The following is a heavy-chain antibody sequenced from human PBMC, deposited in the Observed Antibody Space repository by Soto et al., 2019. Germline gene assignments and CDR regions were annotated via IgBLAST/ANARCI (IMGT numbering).Heavy chain of an antibody. Sequence: PVGSLRLSCAASGFTFSSYGMHWVRQAPGKGLEWVAVISYDGSNKYYADSVKGRFTISRDNSENTLYLQMNSLRAEDTAVYYCAKEFIYCSSTSCYNYGMDVWGQGTTVTVSS. CDR3: AKEFIYCSSTSCYNYGMDV. CDR1: GFTFSSYG. V-gene: IGHV3-30*18. J-gene: IGHJ6*02. D-gene: IGHD2-2*02. CDR2: ISYDGSNK.